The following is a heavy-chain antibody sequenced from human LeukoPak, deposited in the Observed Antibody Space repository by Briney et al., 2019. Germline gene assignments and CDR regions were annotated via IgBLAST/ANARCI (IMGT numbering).Heavy chain of an antibody. V-gene: IGHV4-30-4*01. CDR2: IYYSGST. Sequence: SETLSLTCTVSGGSISSGDYYWSWIRQPPGKGLEWIGYIYYSGSTYYNPSLKSRVTISVDTSKNQFSLKLSSVTAADTAVYYCARARARPPQLVQVFDYWGQGTLVTVSS. D-gene: IGHD6-13*01. J-gene: IGHJ4*02. CDR1: GGSISSGDYY. CDR3: ARARARPPQLVQVFDY.